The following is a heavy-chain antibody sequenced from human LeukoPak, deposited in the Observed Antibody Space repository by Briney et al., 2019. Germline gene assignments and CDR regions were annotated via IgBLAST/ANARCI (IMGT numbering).Heavy chain of an antibody. CDR2: IYYSGST. CDR3: AGDRVSPGYNLYHYFDY. Sequence: SETLSLTCTVSGGSISSSSYYWGWIRQPPGKGLEWIGSIYYSGSTYYNPSLKSRVTISVDTSKNQFSLKLSSVTAADTAVYYCAGDRVSPGYNLYHYFDYWGQGTLVTVSS. D-gene: IGHD5-24*01. J-gene: IGHJ4*02. V-gene: IGHV4-39*07. CDR1: GGSISSSSYY.